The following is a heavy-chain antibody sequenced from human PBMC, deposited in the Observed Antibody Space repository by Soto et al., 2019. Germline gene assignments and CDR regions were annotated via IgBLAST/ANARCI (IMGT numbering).Heavy chain of an antibody. D-gene: IGHD5-18*01. V-gene: IGHV3-23*01. CDR1: GFRFSSYA. CDR3: AICTGIQLWVFNY. Sequence: VGSLRLSCAASGFRFSSYAMSWVRQAPGKGFEWVSTVTGSGGSTFYADSVKGRLSISRDNSKNTLYLQMNSLRAEDTAVYYCAICTGIQLWVFNYWGQGTPVTVSS. CDR2: VTGSGGST. J-gene: IGHJ4*02.